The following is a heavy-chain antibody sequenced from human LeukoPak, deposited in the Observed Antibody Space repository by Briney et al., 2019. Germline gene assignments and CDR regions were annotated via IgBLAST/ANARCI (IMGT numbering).Heavy chain of an antibody. CDR1: GYTLTELS. CDR2: FDPEDGET. CDR3: ARDTGGSFDY. J-gene: IGHJ4*02. V-gene: IGHV1-24*01. Sequence: GASVKVSCKVSGYTLTELSMHWVRQAPGKGLEWMGGFDPEDGETIYAQKLQGRVTMTTDTSTSTAYMELRSLRSDDTAVFYCARDTGGSFDYWGQGTLVTVSS.